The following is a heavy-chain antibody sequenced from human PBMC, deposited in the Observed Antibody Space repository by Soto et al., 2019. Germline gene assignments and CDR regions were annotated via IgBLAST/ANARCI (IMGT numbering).Heavy chain of an antibody. CDR3: AKDGGREGSFGNWFDP. D-gene: IGHD2-15*01. CDR1: GGTFSNYA. Sequence: QVQLVQSGAEVKKPGSSVKVSCKASGGTFSNYAITWVRQAPGQGLEWLGRIIPIFGTTDYAQKFQGRVTITAYESTTTAYMELSSLSSHDTAVYYCAKDGGREGSFGNWFDPWGQGTLVTVSS. J-gene: IGHJ5*02. V-gene: IGHV1-69*15. CDR2: IIPIFGTT.